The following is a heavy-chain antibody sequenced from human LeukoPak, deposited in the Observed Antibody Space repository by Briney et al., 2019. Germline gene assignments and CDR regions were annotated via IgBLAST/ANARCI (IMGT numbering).Heavy chain of an antibody. CDR3: AKEHGYGGTFDY. CDR1: GFTFSNYA. J-gene: IGHJ4*02. CDR2: ISGRGRST. Sequence: GGSLRLSCAASGFTFSNYAMSWVPQAPGKGLEWVSAISGRGRSTYYADSVKGRFTISRDNSKNTLYLQMKSLRAEDTAVYYCAKEHGYGGTFDYWGQGTLVTVSS. V-gene: IGHV3-23*01. D-gene: IGHD4/OR15-4a*01.